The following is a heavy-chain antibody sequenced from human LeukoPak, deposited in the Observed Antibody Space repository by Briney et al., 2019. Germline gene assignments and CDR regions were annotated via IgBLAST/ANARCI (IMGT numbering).Heavy chain of an antibody. V-gene: IGHV3-30-3*02. CDR2: ISYDGSNK. CDR3: AKSVDIVATWDPYYYYGMDV. D-gene: IGHD5-12*01. J-gene: IGHJ6*02. Sequence: QPGGSLRLSCAASGFTFSSYAMRWVRQAPGKGLEWVAVISYDGSNKYYADSVKGRFTISRDNSKNTLYLQMNSLRAEDTAVYYCAKSVDIVATWDPYYYYGMDVWGQGTTVTVSS. CDR1: GFTFSSYA.